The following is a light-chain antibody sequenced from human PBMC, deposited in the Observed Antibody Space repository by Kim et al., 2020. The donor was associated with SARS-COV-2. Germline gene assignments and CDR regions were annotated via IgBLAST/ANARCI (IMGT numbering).Light chain of an antibody. J-gene: IGLJ3*02. CDR1: SSDVGGYNY. CDR2: EVS. V-gene: IGLV2-8*01. Sequence: QSVLTQPPSASGSPGQSATISCTGTSSDVGGYNYVSWYQQHPGKAPKLMIYEVSKRPSGVPDRFSGSKSGNTASLTVSGLQAEDEADYYCSSYAGSNRGVFGGGTQLTVL. CDR3: SSYAGSNRGV.